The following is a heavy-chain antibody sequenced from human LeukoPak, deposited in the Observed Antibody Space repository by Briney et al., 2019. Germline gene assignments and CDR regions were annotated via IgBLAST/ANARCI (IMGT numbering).Heavy chain of an antibody. D-gene: IGHD2-21*02. CDR3: ARLIDSCGGDCYPYYFDY. CDR2: IYYSGST. Sequence: PSETLSLTCTVSGGSISSYYWSWIRQPPGKGLEWLGYIYYSGSTKYNPSLKSRVTMSVDTSKNQFSLKLSSVTAADTAMYYCARLIDSCGGDCYPYYFDYWGQGTLVTVSS. J-gene: IGHJ4*02. CDR1: GGSISSYY. V-gene: IGHV4-59*01.